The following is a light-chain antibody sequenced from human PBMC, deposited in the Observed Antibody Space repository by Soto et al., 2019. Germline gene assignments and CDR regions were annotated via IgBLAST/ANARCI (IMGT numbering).Light chain of an antibody. J-gene: IGKJ1*01. V-gene: IGKV3-15*01. Sequence: EIVMTQSTGTLSVSPGERATLSCRTSQSVGTNVAWYQMRRGQAPRLLIYGASTRATGIPARLSGSASRTESTLNSSNLQSEDFAGSSCHPSNDWAFGQGNTVELK. CDR1: QSVGTN. CDR2: GAS. CDR3: HPSNDWA.